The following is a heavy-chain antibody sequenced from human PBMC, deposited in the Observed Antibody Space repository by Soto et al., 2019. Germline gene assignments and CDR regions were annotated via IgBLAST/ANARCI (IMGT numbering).Heavy chain of an antibody. Sequence: QLQLQESGPGLVKPSETLSLTCTVSGDSIISSNYYWAWIRQSPGKGLEWIGNMYYSGSTYYNLSLKNRVTMSVDTSKNQLSLKISSVTAADTSVYYCARIVVIPAAPDYYNYYGVDVWGQGTTVTVSS. J-gene: IGHJ6*02. D-gene: IGHD2-2*01. V-gene: IGHV4-39*01. CDR3: ARIVVIPAAPDYYNYYGVDV. CDR2: MYYSGST. CDR1: GDSIISSNYY.